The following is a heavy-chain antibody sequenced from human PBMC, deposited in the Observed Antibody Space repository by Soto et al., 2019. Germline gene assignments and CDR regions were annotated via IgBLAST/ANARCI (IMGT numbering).Heavy chain of an antibody. CDR2: IYYSGST. D-gene: IGHD4-17*01. CDR1: GGSISSGGYY. CDR3: ARGGDYGDYVYY. J-gene: IGHJ4*02. Sequence: SETLSLTCTVSGGSISSGGYYWSWIRQHPGKGLEWIGYIYYSGSTYYNPSLKSRVTISVDTSKNQFSLKLSSVTAADTAVYYCARGGDYGDYVYYWGQGTLVTVSS. V-gene: IGHV4-31*03.